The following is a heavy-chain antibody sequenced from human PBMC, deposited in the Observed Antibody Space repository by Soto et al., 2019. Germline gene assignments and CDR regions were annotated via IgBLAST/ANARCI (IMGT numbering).Heavy chain of an antibody. CDR2: TYFRGSA. CDR3: ARDLRSRGWFDP. V-gene: IGHV4-59*11. Sequence: SETLSLTCDVSGVSITSHYWNWIRQSPGMGLEWIGSTYFRGSASYNPSLKSRVTISLDTSKDQLSLTLSAGTAADSAVYYCARDLRSRGWFDPWGPGILVTVSS. J-gene: IGHJ5*02. CDR1: GVSITSHY.